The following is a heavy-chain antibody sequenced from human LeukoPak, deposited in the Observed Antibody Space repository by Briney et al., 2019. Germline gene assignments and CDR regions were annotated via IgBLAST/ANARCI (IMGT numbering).Heavy chain of an antibody. D-gene: IGHD2-15*01. Sequence: GGSLRLSCAASGFTLSSYGMHWVRQAPGKGLEWVAVISYDGSNKYYADSVKGRFTISRDNSKNTLYLQMNSLRAEDTAVYYCAKDLGYCSGGSCYRFDYWGQGTLVTVSS. CDR2: ISYDGSNK. J-gene: IGHJ4*02. CDR1: GFTLSSYG. V-gene: IGHV3-30*18. CDR3: AKDLGYCSGGSCYRFDY.